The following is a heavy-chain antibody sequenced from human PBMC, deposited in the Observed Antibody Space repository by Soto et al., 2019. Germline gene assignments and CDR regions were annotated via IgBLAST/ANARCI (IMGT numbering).Heavy chain of an antibody. D-gene: IGHD1-26*01. CDR2: IKSKTDGGTT. CDR1: GFTFSNAW. Sequence: VGSLRLSCAASGFTFSNAWMSWVRQAPGKGLEWVGRIKSKTDGGTTDYAAPVKGRFTISRDDSKNTLYLQMNSLKTEDTAVYYCTTDLSGSYYEYYYYGMDVWGQGTTVTVSS. CDR3: TTDLSGSYYEYYYYGMDV. J-gene: IGHJ6*02. V-gene: IGHV3-15*01.